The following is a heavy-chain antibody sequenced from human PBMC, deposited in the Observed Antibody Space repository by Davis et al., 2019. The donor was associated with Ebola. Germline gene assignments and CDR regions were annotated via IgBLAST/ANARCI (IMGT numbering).Heavy chain of an antibody. V-gene: IGHV3-48*02. D-gene: IGHD3-22*01. CDR2: ITSSSLI. CDR3: ARETYYYDSSGYYYWYFDL. Sequence: GESLKISCAASGFTFSSYAMSWVRQAPGKGLEWISYITSSSLIHLADSVKGRFTISRDNAKNSLYLQMNSLRDEDTAVYYCARETYYYDSSGYYYWYFDLWGRGTLVTVSS. CDR1: GFTFSSYA. J-gene: IGHJ2*01.